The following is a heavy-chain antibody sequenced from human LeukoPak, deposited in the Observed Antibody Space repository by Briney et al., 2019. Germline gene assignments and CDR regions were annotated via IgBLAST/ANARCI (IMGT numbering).Heavy chain of an antibody. CDR2: IIPIFGTA. V-gene: IGHV1-69*06. D-gene: IGHD3-10*01. Sequence: SVKVSCKASGGTFSSYAISWVRLAPGQGLEWMGGIIPIFGTAKYAQKFQGRVTITADKSTSTAYMELRSLRSDDTAVYYCARAPFGRFGELLSPLNGGYPTDYYYYYMDVWGKGTTVTVSS. CDR1: GGTFSSYA. J-gene: IGHJ6*03. CDR3: ARAPFGRFGELLSPLNGGYPTDYYYYYMDV.